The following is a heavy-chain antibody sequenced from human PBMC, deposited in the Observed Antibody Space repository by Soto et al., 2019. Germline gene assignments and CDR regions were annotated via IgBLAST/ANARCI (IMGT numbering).Heavy chain of an antibody. CDR3: ARDAGYQLTGACDI. Sequence: QVQVQESGPGLVKPSETLSLTCTVSGGSISTYYWSWIRQPPGKGLEWIGYVTYSGGPTYNPSLKSRVTISVDTSKKFSLNLTSVTAADTAVYYWARDAGYQLTGACDIWGQGTMVTVSS. V-gene: IGHV4-59*01. CDR1: GGSISTYY. CDR2: VTYSGGP. J-gene: IGHJ3*02. D-gene: IGHD2-2*01.